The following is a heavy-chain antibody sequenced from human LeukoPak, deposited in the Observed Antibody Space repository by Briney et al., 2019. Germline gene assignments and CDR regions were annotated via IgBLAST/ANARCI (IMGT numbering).Heavy chain of an antibody. V-gene: IGHV1-18*01. CDR1: GYTFSNYG. CDR3: ARDRRDGYWSDY. CDR2: IGPYNGNT. D-gene: IGHD2-8*02. J-gene: IGHJ4*02. Sequence: GASVKVSCEASGYTFSNYGIAWVRQAPGQGLEWLGWIGPYNGNTNHAQKLQGRVTMTTDTSTSTAYMELRSLRSDDTAVYYCARDRRDGYWSDYWGQGTLVTVSS.